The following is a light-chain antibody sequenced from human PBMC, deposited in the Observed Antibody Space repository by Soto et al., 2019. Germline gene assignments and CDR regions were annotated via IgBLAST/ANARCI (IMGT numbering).Light chain of an antibody. J-gene: IGLJ1*01. CDR2: EVT. V-gene: IGLV2-14*01. CDR3: SSHTSGNTRV. Sequence: QSVLTQPASVSGSPGQSIAISCTGTSSDVGGYDYVSCYQQHPDKAPKLMIYEVTKRPSGVSNRFSGSKSGNTASLTISGLQPEDEADYYCSSHTSGNTRVFGSGTKVTVL. CDR1: SSDVGGYDY.